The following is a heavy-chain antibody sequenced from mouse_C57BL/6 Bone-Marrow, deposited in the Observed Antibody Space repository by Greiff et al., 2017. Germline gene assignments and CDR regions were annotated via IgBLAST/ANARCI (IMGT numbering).Heavy chain of an antibody. Sequence: EVQLQESGPGLVKPSQSLSLTCSVTGYSITSGYYWNWIRQFPGNKLEWMGYISYDGSNNYNPSLKNRISITRDTSKNQFFLKLNSVTTEDTATYSCARGDTTVVEVYYFDYWGQGTTLPVSS. CDR1: GYSITSGYY. V-gene: IGHV3-6*01. CDR3: ARGDTTVVEVYYFDY. J-gene: IGHJ2*01. CDR2: ISYDGSN. D-gene: IGHD1-1*01.